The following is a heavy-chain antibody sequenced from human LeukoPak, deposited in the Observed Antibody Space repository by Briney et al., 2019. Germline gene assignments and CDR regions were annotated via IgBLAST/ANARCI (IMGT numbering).Heavy chain of an antibody. D-gene: IGHD2-2*01. CDR2: INTDGSST. CDR1: GFTFSSYW. V-gene: IGHV3-74*01. Sequence: GGSLRLSCAASGFTFSSYWMHWVRQAPGKGLVWVSRINTDGSSTSYADSVKGRFTISRDNAKNTLYLQMNSLRAEDTAVYYCASRLYCSSTSCYYAEYFQHWGQGTLVTVSS. J-gene: IGHJ1*01. CDR3: ASRLYCSSTSCYYAEYFQH.